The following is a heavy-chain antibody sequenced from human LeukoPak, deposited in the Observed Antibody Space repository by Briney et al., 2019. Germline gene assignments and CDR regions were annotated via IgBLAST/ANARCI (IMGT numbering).Heavy chain of an antibody. V-gene: IGHV3-43*01. J-gene: IGHJ4*02. CDR3: AKPRDSSGYYYLGIFDY. Sequence: TGGSLRLSCAASGFTFDDYTMHWVRQAPGKGLEWVSLVTWDGGTTYYADSVKGRFTISRDNSKNTLYLQMNSLRAEDTAVYYCAKPRDSSGYYYLGIFDYWGQGTLVTVSS. CDR1: GFTFDDYT. D-gene: IGHD3-22*01. CDR2: VTWDGGTT.